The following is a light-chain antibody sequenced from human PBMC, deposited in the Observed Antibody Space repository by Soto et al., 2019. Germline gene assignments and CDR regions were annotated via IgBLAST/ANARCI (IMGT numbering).Light chain of an antibody. Sequence: DIVMTQSPDSLAVSLGERATINCESSQSVLYSSNNKNYLAWYQQKPGQPPKLLIYWASTRESGVPDRFSGSGSWTHFTLTISSLQAEDVAVYYCQQYDTSPWTFGQGTKVEIK. CDR3: QQYDTSPWT. CDR1: QSVLYSSNNKNY. V-gene: IGKV4-1*01. CDR2: WAS. J-gene: IGKJ1*01.